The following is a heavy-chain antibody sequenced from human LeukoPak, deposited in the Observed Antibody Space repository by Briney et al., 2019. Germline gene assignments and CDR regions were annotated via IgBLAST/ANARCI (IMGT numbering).Heavy chain of an antibody. CDR3: ARGIVGGTFDY. V-gene: IGHV4-61*01. J-gene: IGHJ4*02. D-gene: IGHD2-15*01. Sequence: SETLSLTCTVSGGSVSSGSYYWSWIRQPPGKGLEWIGYIYYSGSTNYNPSLKSRVTISVDTSKNQFSLKLSSVTAADTAVYYCARGIVGGTFDYWGQGTLVTVSS. CDR1: GGSVSSGSYY. CDR2: IYYSGST.